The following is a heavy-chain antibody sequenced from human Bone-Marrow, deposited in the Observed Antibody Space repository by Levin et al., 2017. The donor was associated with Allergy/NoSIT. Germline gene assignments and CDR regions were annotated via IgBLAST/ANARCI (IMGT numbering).Heavy chain of an antibody. CDR3: ARDQGYTYGHSGDY. J-gene: IGHJ4*02. CDR1: GFTFSSYG. D-gene: IGHD5-18*01. Sequence: AGGSLRLSCAASGFTFSSYGMHWVRQAPDKGLEWVALIQYDGSNKYYANSVKGRFTVSRDNSQNTLYLQMNSLRADDTAVYYCARDQGYTYGHSGDYWGQGTLVTVSS. CDR2: IQYDGSNK. V-gene: IGHV3-33*05.